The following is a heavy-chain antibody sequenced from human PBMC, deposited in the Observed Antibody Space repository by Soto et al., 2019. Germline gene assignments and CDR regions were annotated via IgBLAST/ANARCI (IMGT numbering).Heavy chain of an antibody. D-gene: IGHD5-12*01. J-gene: IGHJ6*02. V-gene: IGHV3-48*01. CDR2: ISSSSSTI. Sequence: HPGGSLRLSCAASGFTFSSYSMNWVRQAPGKGLEWVSYISSSSSTIYYADSVKGRFTISRVNAKNSLYLQMNSLRAEDTAVYYCAAKRSGYDLDYYYGMDVWGQGTTVPVSS. CDR1: GFTFSSYS. CDR3: AAKRSGYDLDYYYGMDV.